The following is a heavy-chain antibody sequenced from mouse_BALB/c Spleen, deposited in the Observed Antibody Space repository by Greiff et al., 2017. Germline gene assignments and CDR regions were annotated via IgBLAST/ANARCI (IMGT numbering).Heavy chain of an antibody. Sequence: QVQLQQPGAELVRPGASVKLSCKASGYTFTSYWINWVKQRPGQGLEWIGNIYPSDSYTNYNQKFKDKATLTVDKSSSTAYMQLSSPTSEDSAVYYCTRGNYDYDFDYWGQGTTLTVSS. CDR3: TRGNYDYDFDY. CDR1: GYTFTSYW. V-gene: IGHV1-69*02. J-gene: IGHJ2*01. D-gene: IGHD2-4*01. CDR2: IYPSDSYT.